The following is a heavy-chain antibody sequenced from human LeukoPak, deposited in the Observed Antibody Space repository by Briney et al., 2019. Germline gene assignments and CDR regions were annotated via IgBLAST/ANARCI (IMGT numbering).Heavy chain of an antibody. J-gene: IGHJ6*03. V-gene: IGHV1-2*02. CDR2: INPNSGGT. CDR1: GYTFTGYY. CDR3: ARVYDFYYYMDV. D-gene: IGHD5/OR15-5a*01. Sequence: ASVKVSCKASGYTFTGYYMHWVRQAPGQGLEWMGWINPNSGGTNYAQKFQGRVTITRDTSISTAYMELSRLRSDDTAVYYCARVYDFYYYMDVWGKGTTVTVSS.